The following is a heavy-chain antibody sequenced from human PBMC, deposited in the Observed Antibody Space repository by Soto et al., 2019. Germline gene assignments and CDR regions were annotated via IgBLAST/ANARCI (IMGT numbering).Heavy chain of an antibody. D-gene: IGHD3-22*01. CDR2: ISGSDGST. CDR1: GFTLSNYG. J-gene: IGHJ4*02. V-gene: IGHV3-23*01. CDR3: AKDIYYD. Sequence: EVQLLESGGGLVQPGGSLRLSCAASGFTLSNYGMNWVRQAPGKGLEWVSGISGSDGSTYYADSVKGRFTISRDNSKNTLYLQTNTLRAEDTAVYYCAKDIYYDWGQGTLVTVSS.